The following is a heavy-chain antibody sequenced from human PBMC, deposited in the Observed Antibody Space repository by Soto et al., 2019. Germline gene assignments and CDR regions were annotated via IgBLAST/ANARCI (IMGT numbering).Heavy chain of an antibody. J-gene: IGHJ4*02. CDR3: ARSGDNYSSSWYFDN. V-gene: IGHV3-30*04. D-gene: IGHD6-13*01. CDR1: GFTFSSYA. CDR2: ISYDGSNK. Sequence: GGSLRLSCAASGFTFSSYAMHWVRQAPGKGLEWVAVISYDGSNKYYADSVKGRFTISRDNSKNTLYLQMNSLRAEDTAVYYCARSGDNYSSSWYFDNWGQGTLVTVSS.